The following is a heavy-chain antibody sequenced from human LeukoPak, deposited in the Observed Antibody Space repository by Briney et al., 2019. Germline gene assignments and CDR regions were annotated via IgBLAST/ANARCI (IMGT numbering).Heavy chain of an antibody. J-gene: IGHJ6*03. CDR3: ARDKYSDFFMDV. D-gene: IGHD3-3*01. CDR2: ISSSSSYI. V-gene: IGHV3-21*01. CDR1: GFTFSNYS. Sequence: GGSLRLSCAASGFTFSNYSMNWVRQAPGKGLEWVSSISSSSSYIYYAASVKGRFTISRDNAKKSLYLQMNSLRGEDTAVYYCARDKYSDFFMDVWGKGTTVTVSS.